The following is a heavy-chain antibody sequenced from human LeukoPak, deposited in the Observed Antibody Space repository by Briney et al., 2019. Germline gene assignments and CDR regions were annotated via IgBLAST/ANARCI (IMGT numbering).Heavy chain of an antibody. CDR1: GYRFTTYW. D-gene: IGHD3-10*01. J-gene: IGHJ4*02. Sequence: GESLKISCKGSGYRFTTYWIAWVRQMPGKGLEWMGIIYPSDSDTRYSPSFQGQVTISADRSINTAYLQWSSLKASDTAMYYCAKVAKYYYGSGSYRPHYFDYWGQGTLVTVSS. V-gene: IGHV5-51*01. CDR3: AKVAKYYYGSGSYRPHYFDY. CDR2: IYPSDSDT.